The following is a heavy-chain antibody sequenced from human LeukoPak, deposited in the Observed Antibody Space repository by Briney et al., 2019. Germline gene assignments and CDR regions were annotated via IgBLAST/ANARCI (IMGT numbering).Heavy chain of an antibody. V-gene: IGHV3-66*02. J-gene: IGHJ6*03. CDR2: IYSGGST. D-gene: IGHD2-15*01. CDR1: GFTVSSNY. Sequence: GGSLRLSCAASGFTVSSNYMSWVRQAPGKGLEWVSVIYSGGSTYYADSVKGRFTISRDNSKNTLYLQMNSLRAVDTAVYYCAKVSGGGRATYYYYMDVWGKGTTVTVSS. CDR3: AKVSGGGRATYYYYMDV.